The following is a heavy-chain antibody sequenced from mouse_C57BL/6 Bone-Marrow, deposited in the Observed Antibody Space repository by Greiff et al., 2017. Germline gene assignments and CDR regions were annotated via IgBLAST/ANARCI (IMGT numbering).Heavy chain of an antibody. CDR3: TSVWADY. CDR1: GFNIKDDY. J-gene: IGHJ2*01. CDR2: IDPENGDT. D-gene: IGHD2-10*02. Sequence: VQLQQSGAELVRPGASVKLSCTASGFNIKDDYMHWVKQRPEQGLEWIGWIDPENGDTEYASKFQGKATITADTSSNTAYLQLSSLTSEDTAVYYCTSVWADYWGQGTTLTVSS. V-gene: IGHV14-4*01.